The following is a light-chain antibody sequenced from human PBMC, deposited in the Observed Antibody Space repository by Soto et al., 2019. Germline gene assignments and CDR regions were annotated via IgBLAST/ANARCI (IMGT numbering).Light chain of an antibody. CDR1: QSVSSY. CDR2: DAS. V-gene: IGKV3-11*01. Sequence: EIVLTQSPATLSLSPGERATLSCRASQSVSSYLAWYQQKPGQAPRLLIYDASNRATGIPARFSGSGSGTDFTVTSRSLEPEDFAAYYCQQRSTWGLTFGGGTKVDIK. CDR3: QQRSTWGLT. J-gene: IGKJ4*01.